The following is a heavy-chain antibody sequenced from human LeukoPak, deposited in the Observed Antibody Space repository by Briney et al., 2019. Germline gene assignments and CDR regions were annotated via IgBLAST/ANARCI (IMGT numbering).Heavy chain of an antibody. CDR2: IYYSGNT. J-gene: IGHJ4*02. Sequence: PSETLSLTCTVSGVSISSSNSYWGWIRQPPGKGLEWIGSIYYSGNTYYNASLKSQVSISIDTSKNQFSLKLSSVTAADTAVYYCARQRSGYFFYWGQGTLVTVSS. CDR1: GVSISSSNSY. CDR3: ARQRSGYFFY. D-gene: IGHD3-3*01. V-gene: IGHV4-39*01.